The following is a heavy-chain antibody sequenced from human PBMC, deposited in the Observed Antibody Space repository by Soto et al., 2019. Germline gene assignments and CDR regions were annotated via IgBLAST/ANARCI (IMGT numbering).Heavy chain of an antibody. CDR2: IIPIFGTA. V-gene: IGHV1-69*06. CDR1: GGTFSSYA. D-gene: IGHD6-19*01. Sequence: QVQLVQSGAEVKKPGSSVKVSCKASGGTFSSYAISWVRQAPGQGLEWMGGIIPIFGTANYAQKFQGRVTITADKYTSTAYMELSSLTSEDTVVYYCAREGDSSGCYALLYYYYGMDVWGQGTTVTVSS. J-gene: IGHJ6*02. CDR3: AREGDSSGCYALLYYYYGMDV.